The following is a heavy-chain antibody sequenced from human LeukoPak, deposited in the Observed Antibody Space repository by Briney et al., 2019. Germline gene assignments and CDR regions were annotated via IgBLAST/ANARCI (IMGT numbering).Heavy chain of an antibody. D-gene: IGHD3-10*01. Sequence: WVRQAPGKGLEWIGSIYYSGSTYYNPSLKSRVTISVDTSKNQFSLKLSSVTAADTAVYYCARPYGSGSYLHPFDYWGQGTLVTVSS. J-gene: IGHJ4*02. CDR3: ARPYGSGSYLHPFDY. V-gene: IGHV4-39*01. CDR2: IYYSGST.